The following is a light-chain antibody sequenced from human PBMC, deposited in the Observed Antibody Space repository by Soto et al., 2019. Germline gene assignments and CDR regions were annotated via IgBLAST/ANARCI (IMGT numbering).Light chain of an antibody. J-gene: IGKJ5*01. CDR2: DAS. CDR3: QQYDGSPIT. CDR1: QSVNSRY. Sequence: ELVLAQSPGTLSLSPGERATLSCRASQSVNSRYLAWYQQKPGQAPRLVIFDASNRASGTPERFSGSGSGTDFTLTITRLEPEDFAVYYCQQYDGSPITFGLGTRLEIK. V-gene: IGKV3-20*01.